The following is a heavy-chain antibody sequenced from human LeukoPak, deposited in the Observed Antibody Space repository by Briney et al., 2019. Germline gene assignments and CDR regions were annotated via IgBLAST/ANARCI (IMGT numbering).Heavy chain of an antibody. CDR3: ARAYDSSGPGDY. J-gene: IGHJ4*02. Sequence: ASVKVSCKASGYTFIGYYMHWVRQASARGCEGGGWINPNSGGTNYAQKFQGRVTMTRDTSISTAYMELSRLRSDDTAVYYCARAYDSSGPGDYWGQGTLVTVSS. D-gene: IGHD3-22*01. CDR1: GYTFIGYY. CDR2: INPNSGGT. V-gene: IGHV1-2*02.